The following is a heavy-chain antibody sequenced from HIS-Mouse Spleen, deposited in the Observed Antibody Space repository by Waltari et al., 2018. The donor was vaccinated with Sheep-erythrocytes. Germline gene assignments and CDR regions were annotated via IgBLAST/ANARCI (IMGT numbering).Heavy chain of an antibody. Sequence: EVQLVESGGGLVKPGGSLRLSCAASGFTFSSYSMNWVRQAPGKGLGWVSSISSSSSYIYYADSVKGRVTISRDNAKNSLYLQMNSLRAEDTAVYYCARVASGATFDYWGQGTLVTVSS. D-gene: IGHD1-26*01. CDR3: ARVASGATFDY. J-gene: IGHJ4*02. CDR1: GFTFSSYS. V-gene: IGHV3-21*01. CDR2: ISSSSSYI.